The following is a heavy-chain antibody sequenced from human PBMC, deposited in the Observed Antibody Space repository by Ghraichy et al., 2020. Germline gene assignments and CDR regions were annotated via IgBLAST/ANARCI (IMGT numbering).Heavy chain of an antibody. Sequence: ASVKVSCKASGYTFTSYGISWVRQAPGQGLEWMGWISAYNGNTNYAQKLQGRVTMTTDTSTSTAYMELRSLRSDDTAVYYCARDPRERENYYGSGSYLNLDYWGQGTLVTVSS. D-gene: IGHD3-10*01. CDR3: ARDPRERENYYGSGSYLNLDY. CDR1: GYTFTSYG. V-gene: IGHV1-18*01. J-gene: IGHJ4*02. CDR2: ISAYNGNT.